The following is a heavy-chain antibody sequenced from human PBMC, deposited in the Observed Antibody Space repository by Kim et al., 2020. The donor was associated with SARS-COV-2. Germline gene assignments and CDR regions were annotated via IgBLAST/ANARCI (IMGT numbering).Heavy chain of an antibody. CDR2: IYYSGST. J-gene: IGHJ6*02. V-gene: IGHV4-59*01. CDR3: ARDAEDDILTGYYNGIGYGMDV. CDR1: GGSISSYY. D-gene: IGHD3-9*01. Sequence: SETMSLTCTVSGGSISSYYWSWIRQPPGKGLEWIGYIYYSGSTNYNPSLKSRVTISVDTSKNQFSLKLSSVTAADTAVYYCARDAEDDILTGYYNGIGYGMDVWGQGTTVTVSS.